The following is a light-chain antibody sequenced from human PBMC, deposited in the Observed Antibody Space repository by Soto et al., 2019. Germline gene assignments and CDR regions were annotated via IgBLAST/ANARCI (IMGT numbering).Light chain of an antibody. J-gene: IGLJ3*02. CDR3: CSYTSSSIRV. V-gene: IGLV2-14*01. CDR1: SSDIGNYDF. CDR2: EVS. Sequence: QSALTQPASVSGSPGQSITISCTGTSSDIGNYDFVSWYQQVPGTAPKAMIYEVSSRPSGVSNRLSGSKSGNTASLTISGLQADDEADYYCCSYTSSSIRVFGGGTKLTVL.